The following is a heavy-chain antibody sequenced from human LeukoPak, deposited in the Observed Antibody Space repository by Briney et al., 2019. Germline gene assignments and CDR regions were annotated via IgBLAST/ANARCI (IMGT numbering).Heavy chain of an antibody. CDR1: GFTFSSYS. D-gene: IGHD6-6*01. V-gene: IGHV3-21*01. CDR2: ISSSSSYI. J-gene: IGHJ4*02. CDR3: ARAGDSSSRGVDY. Sequence: GGSLRLSCAASGFTFSSYSMNWVRQAPGKGLEWVSSISSSSSYIYYADSVKGRFTISRDNAKNSLYLQMNSLRAEDTAVYYCARAGDSSSRGVDYWGQGPLVTVSS.